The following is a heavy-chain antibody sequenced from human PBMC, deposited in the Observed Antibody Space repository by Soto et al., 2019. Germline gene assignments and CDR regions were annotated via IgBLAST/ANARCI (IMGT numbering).Heavy chain of an antibody. CDR3: TGEVASGY. CDR2: ISRDGRTT. D-gene: IGHD2-8*02. J-gene: IGHJ4*02. V-gene: IGHV3-30*03. Sequence: QVQLEESGGGVVQPGRSLRLSCAVSGFTVNSYGMHWVRQAPGKGLEWVAVISRDGRTTFYADSVKGRFTISKDNSRNTLFLEMNSLRDDDMAVYYCTGEVASGYWGQGTLVTVSS. CDR1: GFTVNSYG.